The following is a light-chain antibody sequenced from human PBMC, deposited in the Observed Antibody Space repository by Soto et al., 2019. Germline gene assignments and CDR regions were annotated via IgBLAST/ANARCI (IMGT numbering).Light chain of an antibody. CDR3: PPYDNWPPIT. CDR1: QSVSSN. Sequence: EIVMTQSPATLSVSPGERVTLSCRASQSVSSNLAWYQQKLGQAPRLLIYDSSTRATGIPARFSGSGSGTEFTLTISSLQSEDFAIYYCPPYDNWPPITFGPGTRLEIK. V-gene: IGKV3-15*01. J-gene: IGKJ5*01. CDR2: DSS.